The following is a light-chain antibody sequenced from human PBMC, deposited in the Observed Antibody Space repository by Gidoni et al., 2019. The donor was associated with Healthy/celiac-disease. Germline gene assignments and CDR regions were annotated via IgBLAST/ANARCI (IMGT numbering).Light chain of an antibody. J-gene: IGKJ2*01. CDR2: GAS. V-gene: IGKV3-20*01. CDR3: QQYGNSPYT. CDR1: QSVSNNY. Sequence: DIVLTQSPGTLSLSPGERATLSCRASQSVSNNYLTWYQQKHGQAPRLLIYGASNRATGIPKRFSGSGSGKDFTLASSRLEPEDVAGYYCQQYGNSPYTFGQGTKLDIK.